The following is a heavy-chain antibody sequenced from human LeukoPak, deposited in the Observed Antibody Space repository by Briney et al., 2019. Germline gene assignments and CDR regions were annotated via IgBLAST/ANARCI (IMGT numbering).Heavy chain of an antibody. V-gene: IGHV1-46*01. Sequence: GASVKVSCKASGYIFTNFNIHWVRQAPGQGLQWMGMINPRGGSTTYAQKFRGKVTMTRDTSTNTVYMELNSLKSEDTAVYSCARDYNGSYLDYWGQGTLVTVSS. CDR2: INPRGGST. D-gene: IGHD1-1*01. J-gene: IGHJ4*02. CDR1: GYIFTNFN. CDR3: ARDYNGSYLDY.